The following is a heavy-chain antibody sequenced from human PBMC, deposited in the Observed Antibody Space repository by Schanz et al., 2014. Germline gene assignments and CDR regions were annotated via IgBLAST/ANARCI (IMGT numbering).Heavy chain of an antibody. J-gene: IGHJ4*02. Sequence: QVQLQESGPGLVKPSETLSLTCTVSGGSISNYYWSWIRQPPGKGLEWIGYIHKSGNTNYNPSLKRRLTISLDTSKNQFPLNLSSVTAADTAVYYCARGIQAWLQWYFDYWGQGTLVTVSS. D-gene: IGHD5-18*01. CDR3: ARGIQAWLQWYFDY. V-gene: IGHV4-59*08. CDR1: GGSISNYY. CDR2: IHKSGNT.